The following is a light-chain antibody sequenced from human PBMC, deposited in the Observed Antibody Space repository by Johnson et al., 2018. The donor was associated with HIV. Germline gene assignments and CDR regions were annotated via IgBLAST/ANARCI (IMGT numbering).Light chain of an antibody. CDR1: SSNIGNNY. Sequence: QSVLTQPPSVSAAPGQKVTISCYGSSSNIGNNYVSWYQQLPGTAPKLLMYENNKRPSGIPGRFSGSKSGTSATLDITGLQTGDEADYYCGTWDNSLRAGVFGTGTDVTVL. CDR2: ENN. CDR3: GTWDNSLRAGV. V-gene: IGLV1-51*02. J-gene: IGLJ1*01.